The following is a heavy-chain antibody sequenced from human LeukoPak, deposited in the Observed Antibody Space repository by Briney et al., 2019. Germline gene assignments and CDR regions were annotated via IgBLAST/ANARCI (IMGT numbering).Heavy chain of an antibody. Sequence: GGSLRLSCAASGFTVSSNYMRWVRQAPGKGLEWVSIIYSGGSTYYADSVKGRFTISRDNSKNTLYLPMNSLSAEDTAVYYCARVPAAGTGFGYWGQGTLVTVSS. J-gene: IGHJ4*02. V-gene: IGHV3-66*01. D-gene: IGHD2-2*01. CDR3: ARVPAAGTGFGY. CDR1: GFTVSSNY. CDR2: IYSGGST.